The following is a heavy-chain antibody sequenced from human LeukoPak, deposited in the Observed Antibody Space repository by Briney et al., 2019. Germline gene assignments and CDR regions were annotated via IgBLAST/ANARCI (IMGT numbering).Heavy chain of an antibody. D-gene: IGHD3-10*01. CDR2: ISGSGGST. CDR3: AKSGMVRGVRYFDY. Sequence: GGSLRLSCAASGFTFSSYGMSWVRQAPGKGLEWVSAISGSGGSTYYADSVKGRFTISRDNSKNTLYLQMNSLRAEDTAVYYCAKSGMVRGVRYFDYWGQGTLVTVSS. J-gene: IGHJ4*02. CDR1: GFTFSSYG. V-gene: IGHV3-23*01.